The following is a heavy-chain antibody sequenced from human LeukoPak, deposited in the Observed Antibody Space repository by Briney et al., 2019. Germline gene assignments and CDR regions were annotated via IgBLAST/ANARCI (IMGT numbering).Heavy chain of an antibody. Sequence: GGSLRLSCAASGLPFTGNYMSWVRQPPGKGLEWVSFISINTDTFYAESVRGRFTISRDSSKNTLFLQMNSLRDEDSAVYYCAIAQSWDELFDFWGQGTLVTVSS. CDR1: GLPFTGNY. V-gene: IGHV3-53*01. CDR2: ISINTDT. J-gene: IGHJ4*02. D-gene: IGHD1-1*01. CDR3: AIAQSWDELFDF.